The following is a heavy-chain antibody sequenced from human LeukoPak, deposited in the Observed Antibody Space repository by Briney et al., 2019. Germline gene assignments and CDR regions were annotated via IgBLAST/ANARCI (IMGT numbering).Heavy chain of an antibody. D-gene: IGHD1-26*01. CDR1: GFTFSSYS. CDR3: ARDNSQGDSAWWFDP. V-gene: IGHV3-48*02. J-gene: IGHJ5*02. Sequence: GGSLRLSCAASGFTFSSYSMNWVRQAPGKGLEWVSYISSSGSTIYYADSVKGRFTISRDNAKNSLDLQMNSLRDEETAVYYCARDNSQGDSAWWFDPWGQGTLVTVSS. CDR2: ISSSGSTI.